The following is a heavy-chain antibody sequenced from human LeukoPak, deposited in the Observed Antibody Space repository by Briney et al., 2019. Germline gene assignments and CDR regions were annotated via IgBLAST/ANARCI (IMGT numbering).Heavy chain of an antibody. J-gene: IGHJ4*02. Sequence: PSETLSLTCTVSGGSISSYYWSWLRQPPGKGLEWIGFIYYSGITDYNPPLKSRVTISVDTSKNQFSLKLTSVTAADTAVYYCARLRALSYYDSSGDLYYFEYWGQGTLVTVSS. CDR2: IYYSGIT. CDR3: ARLRALSYYDSSGDLYYFEY. D-gene: IGHD3-22*01. CDR1: GGSISSYY. V-gene: IGHV4-59*01.